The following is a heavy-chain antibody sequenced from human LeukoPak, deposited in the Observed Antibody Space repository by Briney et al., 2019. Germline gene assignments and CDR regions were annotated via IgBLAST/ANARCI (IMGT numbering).Heavy chain of an antibody. CDR1: GFTFSSYW. D-gene: IGHD3-10*01. J-gene: IGHJ5*02. Sequence: PGVSLRLSCAASGFTFSSYWMHWVRQAPGKGLVWVSRINSDGSSTSYADSVKGRFTISRDNAKNTLYLQMNSLRAEDTAVYYCARDPADYYGSGSYYNAPWGQGTLVTVSS. CDR2: INSDGSST. V-gene: IGHV3-74*01. CDR3: ARDPADYYGSGSYYNAP.